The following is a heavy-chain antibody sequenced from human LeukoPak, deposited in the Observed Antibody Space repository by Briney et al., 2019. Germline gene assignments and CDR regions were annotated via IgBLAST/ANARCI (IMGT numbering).Heavy chain of an antibody. Sequence: SETLSLTCTVSGGSISSYYWSWIRQPPGKGLEWIGYIYYSGSTNYNPSLKSRVTISVDTSKNQFSLKLCSVTAADTAVYYCARFQELAHSDYWGQGTLVTVSS. CDR2: IYYSGST. V-gene: IGHV4-59*01. CDR1: GGSISSYY. D-gene: IGHD6-13*01. CDR3: ARFQELAHSDY. J-gene: IGHJ4*02.